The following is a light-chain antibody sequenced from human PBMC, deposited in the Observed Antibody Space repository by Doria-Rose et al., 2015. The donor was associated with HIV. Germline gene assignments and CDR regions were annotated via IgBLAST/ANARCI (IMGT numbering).Light chain of an antibody. Sequence: CTSSLSASIGDRVTLPCRASQTVSTYLNWFQQEPGKAPKLLIYAASRLQSGVPSRFSGSGSGTDFTLTISGLQPGDFATYYCQQTYSSPPWTFGQGTKVE. CDR3: QQTYSSPPWT. V-gene: IGKV1-39*01. J-gene: IGKJ1*01. CDR2: AAS. CDR1: QTVSTY.